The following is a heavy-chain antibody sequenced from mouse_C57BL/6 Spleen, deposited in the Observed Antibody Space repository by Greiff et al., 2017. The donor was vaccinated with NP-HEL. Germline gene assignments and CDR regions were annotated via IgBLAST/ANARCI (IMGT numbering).Heavy chain of an antibody. CDR3: ARHEEHSSGSAWFAY. CDR1: GFTFSSYG. CDR2: ISSGGSYT. D-gene: IGHD3-2*02. Sequence: DVMLVESGGDLVKPGGSLKLSCAASGFTFSSYGMSWVRQTPDKRLEWVATISSGGSYTYYPDSVKGRFTISRDNAKNTLYLQMSSLKSEDTAMYYCARHEEHSSGSAWFAYWGQGTLVTVSA. V-gene: IGHV5-6*02. J-gene: IGHJ3*01.